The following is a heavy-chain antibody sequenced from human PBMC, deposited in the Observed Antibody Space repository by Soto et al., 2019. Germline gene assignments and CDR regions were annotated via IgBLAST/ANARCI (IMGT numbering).Heavy chain of an antibody. V-gene: IGHV3-7*01. Sequence: EVQLVESGGCLVQPGGSLRLSCVDSGFTFSSYWMSWFRQAPVKGLEWVGNIKQDGSEENYVDSVKGRFTISRDNAKNSMYLQMNSLRAEDTAVYYCARIAASGRGWDVWGQGTTVVVSS. CDR2: IKQDGSEE. CDR1: GFTFSSYW. J-gene: IGHJ6*02. D-gene: IGHD6-13*01. CDR3: ARIAASGRGWDV.